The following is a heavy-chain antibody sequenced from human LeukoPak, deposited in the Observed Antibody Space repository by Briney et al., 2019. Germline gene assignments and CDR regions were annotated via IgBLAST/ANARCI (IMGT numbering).Heavy chain of an antibody. CDR3: GDTRLGY. CDR1: GGSFSGYY. V-gene: IGHV4-34*01. J-gene: IGHJ4*02. D-gene: IGHD4-11*01. Sequence: SETLSLTCAVYGGSFSGYYWSWIRQPPGKGLEWIGEINHSGSTNYNPSLKSRVTISVDTSKNQFSLKVKSVTAADTAVYYCGDTRLGYWGQGTLVTVSS. CDR2: INHSGST.